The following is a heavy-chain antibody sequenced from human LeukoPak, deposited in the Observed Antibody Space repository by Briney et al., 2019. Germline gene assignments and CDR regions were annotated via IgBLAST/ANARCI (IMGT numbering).Heavy chain of an antibody. D-gene: IGHD3-9*01. V-gene: IGHV3-30*04. CDR1: GFTFSSYA. Sequence: GGSLRLSCAASGFTFSSYAMHWVRQAPGKGLEWVAVISYDGSNKYYADSVKGRFTISRDNAKNSLYLQMNSLRAEDTALYYCARCSHQNYDILTGYCNHYYMDAWGKGTTVTVSS. J-gene: IGHJ6*03. CDR2: ISYDGSNK. CDR3: ARCSHQNYDILTGYCNHYYMDA.